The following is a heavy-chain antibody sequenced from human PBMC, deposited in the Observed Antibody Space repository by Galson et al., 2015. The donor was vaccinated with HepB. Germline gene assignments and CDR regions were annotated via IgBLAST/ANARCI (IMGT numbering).Heavy chain of an antibody. J-gene: IGHJ3*02. CDR2: ISSSSSYI. V-gene: IGHV3-21*01. CDR3: VRGSIDAFDI. CDR1: GFTFSTYS. Sequence: SLRLSCAASGFTFSTYSMNWVRQAPGKGLEWVSSISSSSSYIYYADSVKGRFTISRDNAKNSLYVQMNSLRAEDTAVYFCVRGSIDAFDIWGQGTMVTVSS.